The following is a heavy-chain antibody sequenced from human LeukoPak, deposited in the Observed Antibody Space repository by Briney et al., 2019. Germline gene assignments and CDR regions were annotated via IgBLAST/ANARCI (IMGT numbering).Heavy chain of an antibody. D-gene: IGHD1-14*01. CDR1: GFTFSSYA. J-gene: IGHJ4*02. CDR3: AKPARTDYTDY. V-gene: IGHV3-23*01. Sequence: GGSLRLSCAASGFTFSSYAMNWVRQAPGKGLEWVSPISGSSGRTYYADFVKGRFTISRDSSKNTLYLQMNSLRAGDTAIYFCAKPARTDYTDYWGQGTLVTVSS. CDR2: ISGSSGRT.